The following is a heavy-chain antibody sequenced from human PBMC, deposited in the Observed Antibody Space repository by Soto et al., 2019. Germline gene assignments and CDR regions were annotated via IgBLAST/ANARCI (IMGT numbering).Heavy chain of an antibody. CDR1: VGSISSYY. Sequence: PSESLSLTCTVSVGSISSYYWSWIRQPPGKGLEWIGYIYYSGSTNYNPSLKSRVTISVDTSKNQFSLKLSSVTAADTAVYYCARVFVRGYYGMDVWGQGTTVTVSS. J-gene: IGHJ6*02. CDR2: IYYSGST. CDR3: ARVFVRGYYGMDV. V-gene: IGHV4-59*01. D-gene: IGHD2-15*01.